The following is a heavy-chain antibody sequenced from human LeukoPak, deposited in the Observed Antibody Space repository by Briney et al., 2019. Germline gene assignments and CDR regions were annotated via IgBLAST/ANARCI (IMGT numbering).Heavy chain of an antibody. D-gene: IGHD4-17*01. J-gene: IGHJ3*02. CDR2: INNDGSTT. CDR3: TRGSDDYGDYVQIDI. CDR1: GFTFGSYW. Sequence: GGSLRLSCAASGFTFGSYWMHWVRQAPGKGLVWVSRINNDGSTTNYADSVKGRFTISRDNAKNTLYPQMNSLRAEDTAVYYCTRGSDDYGDYVQIDIWGQGTMVTVSS. V-gene: IGHV3-74*01.